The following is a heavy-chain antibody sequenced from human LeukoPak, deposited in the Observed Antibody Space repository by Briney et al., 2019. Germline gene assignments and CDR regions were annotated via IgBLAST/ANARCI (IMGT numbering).Heavy chain of an antibody. J-gene: IGHJ4*02. CDR3: AREDYDSSGYYTPAFDY. D-gene: IGHD3-22*01. Sequence: SETLSLTCTVSGGSISSCYWSWIRQPAGKGLEWIGRIYTSGSTNYNPSLKSRVTMSVDTSKNQFSLKLSSVTAADTAVYYCAREDYDSSGYYTPAFDYWGQGTLVTVSS. CDR2: IYTSGST. CDR1: GGSISSCY. V-gene: IGHV4-4*07.